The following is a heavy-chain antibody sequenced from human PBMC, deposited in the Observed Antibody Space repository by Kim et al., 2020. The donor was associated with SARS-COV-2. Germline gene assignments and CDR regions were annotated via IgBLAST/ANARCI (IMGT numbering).Heavy chain of an antibody. CDR1: GLTVSSNY. Sequence: GGSLRLSCAASGLTVSSNYMNWVRQAPGEGLEWVSVLYSGGNTHYADSVRGRFTISRDHSKNTVYLQMNSLSVEDTAIYYCARHKTAGNYNSPFDYWGQG. D-gene: IGHD3-3*01. V-gene: IGHV3-53*01. J-gene: IGHJ4*02. CDR2: LYSGGNT. CDR3: ARHKTAGNYNSPFDY.